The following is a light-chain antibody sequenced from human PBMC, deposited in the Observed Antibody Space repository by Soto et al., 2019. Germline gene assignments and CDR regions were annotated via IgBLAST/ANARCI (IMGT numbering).Light chain of an antibody. CDR1: SSDVGGYDY. CDR2: DVT. V-gene: IGLV2-11*01. J-gene: IGLJ3*02. CDR3: SSYAGGFTWV. Sequence: QSALTQPRSVSGSPGQSITICCTGTSSDVGGYDYVSWYQQYPGKAPKLMIYDVTKRPSGVPDRFSASKSGNTASLTISGLQAEDESDYYCSSYAGGFTWVFGGGTKLTVL.